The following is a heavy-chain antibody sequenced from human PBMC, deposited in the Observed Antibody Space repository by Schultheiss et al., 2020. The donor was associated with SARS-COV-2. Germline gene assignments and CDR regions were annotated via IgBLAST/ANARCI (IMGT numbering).Heavy chain of an antibody. CDR3: ARTTDGNNLGHFDY. CDR2: ISGSGGST. J-gene: IGHJ4*02. V-gene: IGHV3-23*01. Sequence: GGSLRLSCVASGFTFSNYWMSWVRQAPGKGLEWVSAISGSGGSTYYADSVKGRFTISRDNSKNTLYLQMNSLRAEDTAVYYCARTTDGNNLGHFDYWGQGTLVTVSS. D-gene: IGHD5-24*01. CDR1: GFTFSNYW.